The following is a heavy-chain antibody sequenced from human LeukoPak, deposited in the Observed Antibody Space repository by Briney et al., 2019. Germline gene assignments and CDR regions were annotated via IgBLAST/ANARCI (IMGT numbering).Heavy chain of an antibody. Sequence: PGGSLRLSCVASGFTFSSYAMSWVRQAPGKGLEWVSGISGSGGTTNYADSVKGRFTISRDNAKNTLYLQMNSLRAEDTAVYYCARGWLGFDYWGQGTLVTVSS. D-gene: IGHD6-19*01. V-gene: IGHV3-23*01. CDR2: ISGSGGTT. CDR3: ARGWLGFDY. CDR1: GFTFSSYA. J-gene: IGHJ4*02.